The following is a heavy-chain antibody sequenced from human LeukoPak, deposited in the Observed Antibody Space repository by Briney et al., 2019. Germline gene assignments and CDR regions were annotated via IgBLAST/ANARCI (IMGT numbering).Heavy chain of an antibody. J-gene: IGHJ5*02. Sequence: SGPTLVNPTQTLTLTCTFSGFSLSTSGVGVGWIRQPPGKALEWLALIYWNDDKRYSPSLKSRLTITKDTSKNQVVLTMTNMDPVDTATYYCAHRGDMGDYAPGLFDPWGQGTLVTVSS. D-gene: IGHD3-16*01. CDR3: AHRGDMGDYAPGLFDP. CDR1: GFSLSTSGVG. V-gene: IGHV2-5*01. CDR2: IYWNDDK.